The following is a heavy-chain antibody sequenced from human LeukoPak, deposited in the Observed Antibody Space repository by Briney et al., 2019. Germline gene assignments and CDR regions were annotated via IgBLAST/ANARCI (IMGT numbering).Heavy chain of an antibody. Sequence: GGSLRLSCAASGFTFSNAWMSWVRQAPGKGLEWVGRIKSKTDGGTTDYAAPVKGRFTISRDDSKNTLYLQMNSLKTEDTAVYYCTTEISSWPSALDYWGQGTLVTVSS. CDR3: TTEISSWPSALDY. D-gene: IGHD6-13*01. CDR1: GFTFSNAW. CDR2: IKSKTDGGTT. V-gene: IGHV3-15*01. J-gene: IGHJ4*02.